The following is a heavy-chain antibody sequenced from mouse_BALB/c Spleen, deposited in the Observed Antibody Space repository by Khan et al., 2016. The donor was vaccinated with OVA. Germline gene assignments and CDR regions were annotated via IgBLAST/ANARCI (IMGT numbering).Heavy chain of an antibody. D-gene: IGHD1-1*01. J-gene: IGHJ4*01. CDR2: ISYRGST. Sequence: VQLKESGPGLVKPSQSLSLTCPVTGYSITTNYAWDWIRQFPGNKLEWMGYISYRGSTSYNPSLKSRISITRHTSKNQFFLQLNYVTTEDTSTEYGSRKNYYGYAVDYWGQGTSVTVSA. CDR3: SRKNYYGYAVDY. CDR1: GYSITTNYA. V-gene: IGHV3-2*02.